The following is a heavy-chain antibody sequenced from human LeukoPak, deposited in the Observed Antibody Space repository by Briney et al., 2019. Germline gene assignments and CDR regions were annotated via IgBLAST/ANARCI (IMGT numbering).Heavy chain of an antibody. CDR2: ISGSGGST. CDR1: GFTFSSYA. CDR3: AKDRAITFGGVIVGDMDY. Sequence: GASPRLSCAASGFTFSSYAMSWVRQAPGKGLEWVSAISGSGGSTYYADSVKGRFTISRDNSKNTLYLQMNSLRAEDTAVYYCAKDRAITFGGVIVGDMDYWGQGTLVTVSS. D-gene: IGHD3-16*02. J-gene: IGHJ4*02. V-gene: IGHV3-23*01.